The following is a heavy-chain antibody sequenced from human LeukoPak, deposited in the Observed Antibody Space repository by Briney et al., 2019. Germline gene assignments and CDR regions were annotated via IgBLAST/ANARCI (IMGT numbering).Heavy chain of an antibody. Sequence: SETLSLTCTVSGGSISSSSYYWSWIRQPPGKGLEWIGEINHSGSTNYNPSLKSRVTISVDTSKNQFSLKLSSVTAADTAVYYCARAGWFGELWGQGTLVTVSS. CDR3: ARAGWFGEL. CDR1: GGSISSSSYY. J-gene: IGHJ4*02. D-gene: IGHD3-10*01. CDR2: INHSGST. V-gene: IGHV4-39*07.